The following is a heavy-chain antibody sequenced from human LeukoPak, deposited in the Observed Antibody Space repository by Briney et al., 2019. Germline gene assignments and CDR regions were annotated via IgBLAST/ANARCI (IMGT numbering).Heavy chain of an antibody. V-gene: IGHV1-2*02. D-gene: IGHD1-26*01. CDR2: INPHSGDT. CDR3: PREVGAP. Sequence: ASVKVSCNASEYTFTGDYLHWVRQAPAQGLEWMGWINPHSGDTNYAQKFQGRVTMTRDTSISTAYMALSRLRSDDTAVYYCPREVGAPWGQGTLVTVSS. J-gene: IGHJ4*02. CDR1: EYTFTGDY.